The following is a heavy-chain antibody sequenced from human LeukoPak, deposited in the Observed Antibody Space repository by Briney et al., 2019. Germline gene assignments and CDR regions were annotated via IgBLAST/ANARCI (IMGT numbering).Heavy chain of an antibody. D-gene: IGHD6-13*01. Sequence: PGGSLRLSCVASGFTFSNYGMLWVRQAPGQGLEGVAVISYDGSKKYYADSVKGRFTISRDNSKTTLSLQMNSLRAEDTAVYYCAKDRGAAAGNYYAMDVWGQGTTGTVSS. V-gene: IGHV3-30*18. CDR2: ISYDGSKK. CDR1: GFTFSNYG. CDR3: AKDRGAAAGNYYAMDV. J-gene: IGHJ6*02.